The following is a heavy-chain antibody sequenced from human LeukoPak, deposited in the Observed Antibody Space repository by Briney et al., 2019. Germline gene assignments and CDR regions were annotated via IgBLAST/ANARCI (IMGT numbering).Heavy chain of an antibody. CDR1: GFTFSNYG. J-gene: IGHJ4*02. CDR3: AKRQPTSGWFKYFDS. CDR2: ICNSGGDT. V-gene: IGHV3-23*01. Sequence: GGCLRLSCAASGFTFSNYGMSWVRQAPGRGLEWVSYICNSGGDTFYTDSVKGRFTISRDNSRNTLSLQMNSLRAEDTAVYFCAKRQPTSGWFKYFDSWGQRTLVTVSS. D-gene: IGHD6-19*01.